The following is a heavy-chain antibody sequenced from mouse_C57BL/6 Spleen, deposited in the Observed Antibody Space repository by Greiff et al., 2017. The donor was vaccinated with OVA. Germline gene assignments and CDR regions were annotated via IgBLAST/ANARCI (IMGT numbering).Heavy chain of an antibody. CDR3: ARHALYGNYVAY. V-gene: IGHV1-62-2*01. CDR2: FYPGSGSI. Sequence: QVHVKQSGAELVKPGASVKLSCKASGYTFTEYTIHWVKQRSGQGLEWIGWFYPGSGSIKYNEKFKDKATLTADKSSSTVYMELSRLTSEDSAVYFCARHALYGNYVAYWGQGTLVTVSA. CDR1: GYTFTEYT. D-gene: IGHD2-10*02. J-gene: IGHJ3*01.